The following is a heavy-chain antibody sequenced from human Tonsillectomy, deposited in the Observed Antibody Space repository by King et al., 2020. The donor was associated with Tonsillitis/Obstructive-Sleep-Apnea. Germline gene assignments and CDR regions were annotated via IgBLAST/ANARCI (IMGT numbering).Heavy chain of an antibody. J-gene: IGHJ3*02. CDR3: ATWLVPAANDAFDI. V-gene: IGHV1-24*01. CDR2: FDPEDGET. CDR1: GYTLTELS. Sequence: QLVQSGAEVKKPGASVKVSCKVSGYTLTELSMHWVRQAPGKGLELMGGFDPEDGETIYAQKFQGRVTMPEDTSTDTAYMELSSLRSEDTAVYYCATWLVPAANDAFDIWGQGTMVTVSS. D-gene: IGHD2-2*01.